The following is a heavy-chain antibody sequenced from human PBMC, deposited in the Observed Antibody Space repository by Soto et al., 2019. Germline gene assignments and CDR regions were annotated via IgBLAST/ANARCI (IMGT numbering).Heavy chain of an antibody. CDR1: GFTFTSSA. V-gene: IGHV1-58*02. D-gene: IGHD6-13*01. CDR3: AADSPRRAAAGGPYYYGMDV. Sequence: SVKVSCKASGFTFTSSAMQWVRQSRGQRLEWIGWIVVGSGNTNYAQKFQERVTITRDMSTSTAYMELSSLRSEDTAVYYCAADSPRRAAAGGPYYYGMDVWGQGTTVTVSS. J-gene: IGHJ6*02. CDR2: IVVGSGNT.